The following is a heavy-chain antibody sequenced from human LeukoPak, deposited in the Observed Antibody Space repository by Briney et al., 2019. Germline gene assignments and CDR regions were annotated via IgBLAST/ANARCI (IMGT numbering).Heavy chain of an antibody. V-gene: IGHV1-69*04. Sequence: AVKVSCKASGGTFSSTIIWVRQPPGQGLECMGRIIPTLHMTRYAQKFQGRLTITADKSTSTIYMDLTSLRSDDTAVYYCARDGGDGGGSRWGQGTQVTVSS. CDR3: ARDGGDGGGSR. J-gene: IGHJ4*02. CDR2: IIPTLHMT. CDR1: GGTFSST. D-gene: IGHD3-16*01.